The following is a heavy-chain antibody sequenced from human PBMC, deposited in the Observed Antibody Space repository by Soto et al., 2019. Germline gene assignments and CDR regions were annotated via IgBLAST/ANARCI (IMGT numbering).Heavy chain of an antibody. CDR2: LTWDGGTT. V-gene: IGHV3-43*01. D-gene: IGHD2-2*01. J-gene: IGHJ5*02. CDR1: GFTFDEYS. CDR3: AKVKRKYTSTSAVDFDP. Sequence: GGSLRLSCVVSGFTFDEYSMYWVRQPPGKGLEWISLLTWDGGTTYYADSVKGRFTISRDSGKSSLFLQMDSLRTEDTALYYCAKVKRKYTSTSAVDFDPWGQGTLVTVSS.